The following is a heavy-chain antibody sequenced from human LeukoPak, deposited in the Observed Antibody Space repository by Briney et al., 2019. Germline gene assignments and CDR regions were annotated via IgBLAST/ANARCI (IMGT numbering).Heavy chain of an antibody. D-gene: IGHD6-6*01. J-gene: IGHJ5*02. CDR2: MNPNSANT. Sequence: ASVKVSCKASGYTFTSYDINWVRQATGQGLEWMGWMNPNSANTGYAQKFQGRVTITRNTSISTAYMELSSLRSEDTAVYYCARRMAARREGNWFDPWGQGTLVTVSS. CDR3: ARRMAARREGNWFDP. V-gene: IGHV1-8*03. CDR1: GYTFTSYD.